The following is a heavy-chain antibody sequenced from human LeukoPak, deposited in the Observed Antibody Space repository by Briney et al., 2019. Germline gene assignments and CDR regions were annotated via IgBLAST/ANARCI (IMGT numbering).Heavy chain of an antibody. Sequence: GGSLRLSCAASGFTFSTYTMNWVRQAPGKGLEWVSSISSRSSYIYYADSVKGRFTISRDNAKNSLYLQMNSLRAEDTAVYYCAKFHIVVVNGYFDYWGQGTLVTVSS. D-gene: IGHD2-21*01. V-gene: IGHV3-21*04. J-gene: IGHJ4*02. CDR1: GFTFSTYT. CDR3: AKFHIVVVNGYFDY. CDR2: ISSRSSYI.